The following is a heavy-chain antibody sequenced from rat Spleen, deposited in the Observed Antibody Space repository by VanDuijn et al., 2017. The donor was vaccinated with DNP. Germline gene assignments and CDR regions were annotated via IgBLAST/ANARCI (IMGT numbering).Heavy chain of an antibody. CDR2: IWAGGST. V-gene: IGHV2-72*01. Sequence: QVQLEESGPGLMQPSETLSLTCTVSGFSLPSNGVGWVRQHLGKGLVWMGTIWAGGSTNYNSAVQSRLSISRDTSKSQVLLKMNSLQTEDTAIYFCTRDVPNVLDYWGQGVMVTVSS. CDR1: GFSLPSNG. CDR3: TRDVPNVLDY. J-gene: IGHJ2*01. D-gene: IGHD5-1*01.